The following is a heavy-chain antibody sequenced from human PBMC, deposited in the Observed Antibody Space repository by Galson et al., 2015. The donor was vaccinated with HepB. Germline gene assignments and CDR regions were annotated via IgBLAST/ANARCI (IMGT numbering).Heavy chain of an antibody. V-gene: IGHV4-34*01. Sequence: ETLSLTCAVYVGTFTDYYWTWIRQPPGKGLEWIGEVNHSGNTNYNPSLKSRVTISVDTSKNQFSLRLNSVTAADTAVYYCARIGHDYGDPNPFGYWGQGTLVTVSS. D-gene: IGHD4-17*01. J-gene: IGHJ4*02. CDR2: VNHSGNT. CDR3: ARIGHDYGDPNPFGY. CDR1: VGTFTDYY.